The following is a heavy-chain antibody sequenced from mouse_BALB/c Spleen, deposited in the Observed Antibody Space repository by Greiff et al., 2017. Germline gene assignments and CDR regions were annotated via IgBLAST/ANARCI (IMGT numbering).Heavy chain of an antibody. J-gene: IGHJ4*01. Sequence: EVQVVESGGGLVQPGGSRKLSCAASGFTFSSFGMHWVRQAPEKGLEWVAYISSGSSTIYYADTVKGRFTISRDNPKNTLFLQMTSLRSEDTAMYYCARSTIPRDYAMDYWGQGTSVTVSS. CDR1: GFTFSSFG. D-gene: IGHD2-1*01. V-gene: IGHV5-17*02. CDR2: ISSGSSTI. CDR3: ARSTIPRDYAMDY.